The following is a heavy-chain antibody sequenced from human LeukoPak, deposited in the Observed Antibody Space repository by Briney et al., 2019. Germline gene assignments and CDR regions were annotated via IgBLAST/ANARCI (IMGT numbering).Heavy chain of an antibody. CDR3: ARDKCSGGSCYPFDY. V-gene: IGHV3-21*01. CDR2: ITSSSSYI. J-gene: IGHJ4*02. D-gene: IGHD2-15*01. CDR1: GFTFSTYN. Sequence: GGSLRLSCAASGFTFSTYNMNWVRQAPGKGLEWFSSITSSSSYIYYADSVKGRFTISRDNAKNSLYLQMNSLRAEDTAVYYCARDKCSGGSCYPFDYWGQGTLVTVSS.